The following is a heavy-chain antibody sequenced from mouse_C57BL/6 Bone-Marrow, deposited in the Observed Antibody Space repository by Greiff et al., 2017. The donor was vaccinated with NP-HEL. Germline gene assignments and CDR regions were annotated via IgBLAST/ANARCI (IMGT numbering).Heavy chain of an antibody. V-gene: IGHV1-81*01. CDR1: GYTFTSYG. D-gene: IGHD1-1*01. J-gene: IGHJ4*01. CDR2: ISPRSGNT. CDR3: ARASDYYGSYYAMYY. Sequence: QVQLQQSGAELARPGASVKLSCKASGYTFTSYGISWVKQRTGQGLEWIGEISPRSGNTYYNEKFKSKATLTVDKSSSTAYMQRSSLTSEDSAVYYGARASDYYGSYYAMYYWGQGTSVTVSS.